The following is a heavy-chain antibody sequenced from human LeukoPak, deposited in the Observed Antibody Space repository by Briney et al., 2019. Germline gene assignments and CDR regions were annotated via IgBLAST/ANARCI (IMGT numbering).Heavy chain of an antibody. D-gene: IGHD3-22*01. CDR3: ARGGYYYDSSGYHDAFDI. CDR2: INHSGST. CDR1: GGSFSGYY. J-gene: IGHJ3*02. Sequence: PSETLSLTCAVYGGSFSGYYWSWIRQPPGKGLEWIGEINHSGSTNYNPSLKSRVTISVDTSKNQFSLKLSSVTAADTAVYYCARGGYYYDSSGYHDAFDIWGQGTMVTVSS. V-gene: IGHV4-34*01.